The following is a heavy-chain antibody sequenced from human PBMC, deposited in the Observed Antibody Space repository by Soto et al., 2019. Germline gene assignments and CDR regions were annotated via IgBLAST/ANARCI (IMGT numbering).Heavy chain of an antibody. CDR3: ARLEGIAAAGYNWFDP. V-gene: IGHV4-30-4*01. CDR2: IYYSGST. J-gene: IGHJ5*02. D-gene: IGHD6-13*01. Sequence: SETLSLTCTVSGGSISSGDYYWSWIRQPPGKGLEWIGYIYYSGSTYYNPSLKSRVTVSVDTSKNQFSLNLSSVTAADTAVYYCARLEGIAAAGYNWFDPWGQGNLVTV. CDR1: GGSISSGDYY.